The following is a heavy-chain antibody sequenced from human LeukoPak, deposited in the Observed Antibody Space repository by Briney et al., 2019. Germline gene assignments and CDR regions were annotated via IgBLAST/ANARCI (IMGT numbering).Heavy chain of an antibody. CDR2: ISMGGSTI. CDR3: ARDPPDYDYGTSGLFDP. V-gene: IGHV3-11*01. D-gene: IGHD3-16*01. Sequence: GGSRTLSCAASGLTFIDNYMRWIGHAPGKGREWVSYISMGGSTIYYSDSVKGRFTISRDNAKNSLYLQLNSLRAEDTAVYYCARDPPDYDYGTSGLFDPWGQGTLVTVSS. CDR1: GLTFIDNY. J-gene: IGHJ5*02.